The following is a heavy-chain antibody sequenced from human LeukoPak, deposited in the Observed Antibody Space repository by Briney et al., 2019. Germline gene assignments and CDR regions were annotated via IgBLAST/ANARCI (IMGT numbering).Heavy chain of an antibody. J-gene: IGHJ4*02. D-gene: IGHD4-23*01. Sequence: PGGSLRLSCAASGFTFSSYCMSWVRQAPGKGLEWVANIKQDGSEKYYVDSVKGRFTISRDNAKNSLYLQMNSLRDEDTAVYYCARAGYGGNFRNFDYWGQGTLVTVSS. V-gene: IGHV3-7*02. CDR3: ARAGYGGNFRNFDY. CDR2: IKQDGSEK. CDR1: GFTFSSYC.